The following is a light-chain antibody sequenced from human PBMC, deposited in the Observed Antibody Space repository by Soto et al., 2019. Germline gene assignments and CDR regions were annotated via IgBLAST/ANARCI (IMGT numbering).Light chain of an antibody. Sequence: DIQMTQSPSSLSASVGDRVTITCRASQDISNYLAWYQQKPGKVPKLLIYPASTLQSGVPSRFSGSGSGTEFTLTISSLQTEDVATYYCQKYNSVPFTFGPGTKVDIK. V-gene: IGKV1-27*01. CDR1: QDISNY. J-gene: IGKJ3*01. CDR2: PAS. CDR3: QKYNSVPFT.